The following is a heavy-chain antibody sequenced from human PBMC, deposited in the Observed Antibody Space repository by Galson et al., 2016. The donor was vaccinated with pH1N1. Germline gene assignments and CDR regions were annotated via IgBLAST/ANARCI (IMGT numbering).Heavy chain of an antibody. J-gene: IGHJ2*01. CDR2: FDPEDDKP. V-gene: IGHV1-24*01. CDR3: AREYGGSYDGPRYFDR. CDR1: GYTLSGLA. D-gene: IGHD3-16*01. Sequence: SLKLSCKVSGYTLSGLAMHWVRQTPGKGLEWVAGFDPEDDKPVYADTFEGRVTMTQDTSTDTAYMQLSSLTSDDAAVYYCAREYGGSYDGPRYFDRWGLGTLVSV.